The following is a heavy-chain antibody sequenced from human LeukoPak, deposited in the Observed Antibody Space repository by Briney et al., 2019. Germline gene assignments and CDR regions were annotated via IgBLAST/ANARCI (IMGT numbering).Heavy chain of an antibody. V-gene: IGHV3-9*01. CDR2: ISWNSGSI. J-gene: IGHJ3*02. CDR1: GFTFDDYA. Sequence: GGSLRLSCAASGFTFDDYAMHWVRQVPGKGLEWVSGISWNSGSIGYADSVKGRFTISRDNAKNSLYLQMNSLRAEDTALYYCAKDMSGSYSRAFDIWGQGTMVTVSS. D-gene: IGHD1-26*01. CDR3: AKDMSGSYSRAFDI.